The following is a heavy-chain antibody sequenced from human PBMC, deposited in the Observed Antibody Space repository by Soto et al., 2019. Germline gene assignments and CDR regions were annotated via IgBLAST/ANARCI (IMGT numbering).Heavy chain of an antibody. V-gene: IGHV4-39*01. CDR3: ARSWGIVGTRGAFDI. Sequence: HLQLQESGPGLVKPSETLSLTCTVSGGSISSSSYYWGWIRQPPGKGLEWIGSIYYSGSTYYNPSLKSRVTISVDTSKNQFSLKLSSVTAADTAVYYCARSWGIVGTRGAFDIWGQGTMVTVSS. CDR1: GGSISSSSYY. D-gene: IGHD1-26*01. J-gene: IGHJ3*02. CDR2: IYYSGST.